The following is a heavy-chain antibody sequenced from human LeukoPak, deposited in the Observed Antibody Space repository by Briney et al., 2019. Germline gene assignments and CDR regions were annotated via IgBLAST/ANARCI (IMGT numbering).Heavy chain of an antibody. J-gene: IGHJ4*02. V-gene: IGHV3-33*06. CDR3: ANNFDY. Sequence: GGSLRLSCAASGFTFSNYGMHWVRQAPGKGLEWVAVIWHDGSNKYYADSVKGRFTISRDNSKNMLYLQMNSLRAEDTAVYYCANNFDYWGQGTLSPSPQ. CDR2: IWHDGSNK. CDR1: GFTFSNYG.